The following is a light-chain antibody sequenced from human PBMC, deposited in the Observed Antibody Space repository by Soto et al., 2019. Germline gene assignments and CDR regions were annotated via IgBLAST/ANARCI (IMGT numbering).Light chain of an antibody. Sequence: DIQMTQSPSTLSASVGDRVTITCRASQSISSWLAWYQQKPGKAPKLLIYKASSLECGVPSRFSGSGSGTEFTLTISSLQPDDFATYYCQQYNSYQITFGQGTRLEIK. CDR1: QSISSW. CDR3: QQYNSYQIT. V-gene: IGKV1-5*03. J-gene: IGKJ5*01. CDR2: KAS.